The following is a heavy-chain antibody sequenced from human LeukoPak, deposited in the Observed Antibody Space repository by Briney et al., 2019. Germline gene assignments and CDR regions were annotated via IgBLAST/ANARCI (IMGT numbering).Heavy chain of an antibody. J-gene: IGHJ4*02. Sequence: PSETLSLTCTVSGGSISSYYWSWIRQPPGKGLEWIGYIYYSGSTNYNPSLKSRVTISVDTSKNQFSLKLSSVTAADTAVYYCARHSPRITMVRGVITDWGQGTRVTVSS. CDR3: ARHSPRITMVRGVITD. D-gene: IGHD3-10*01. CDR1: GGSISSYY. V-gene: IGHV4-59*08. CDR2: IYYSGST.